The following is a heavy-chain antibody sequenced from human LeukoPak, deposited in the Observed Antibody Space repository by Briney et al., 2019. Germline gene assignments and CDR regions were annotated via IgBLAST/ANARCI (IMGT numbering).Heavy chain of an antibody. J-gene: IGHJ4*02. CDR3: AKDISGGDCPDY. V-gene: IGHV3-30*18. Sequence: GGSLRLSCTVSGFTLSSYGMHWVRQAPGKGLEWVAVISYDGSDKYYADSVKGRFTISRDNSKNTLYLQMNSLRAEDTAVYYCAKDISGGDCPDYWGQGTLVTVSS. CDR2: ISYDGSDK. D-gene: IGHD2-21*02. CDR1: GFTLSSYG.